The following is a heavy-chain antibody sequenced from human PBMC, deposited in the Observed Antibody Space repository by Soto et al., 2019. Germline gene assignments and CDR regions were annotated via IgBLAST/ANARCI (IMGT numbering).Heavy chain of an antibody. CDR1: GFTFSHYG. CDR2: ISYDGSNK. J-gene: IGHJ4*02. V-gene: IGHV3-30*03. CDR3: ARYSGKHQGPIDY. Sequence: QVQLVESGGGVVQPGRSLRLSCAASGFTFSHYGIHWVRQAPGKGLEWLAVISYDGSNKHYADSVKGRFTVSRDNSKNTLYVPMNSLRAADTAVYCCARYSGKHQGPIDYWGQGTLVTASS. D-gene: IGHD1-26*01.